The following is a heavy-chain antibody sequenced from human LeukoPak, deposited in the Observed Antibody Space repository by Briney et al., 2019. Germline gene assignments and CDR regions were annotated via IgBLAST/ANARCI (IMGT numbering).Heavy chain of an antibody. J-gene: IGHJ4*02. CDR3: ARSHYHGSGSYYTY. Sequence: ASVKVSCKASGYTFTSYGISWVRQAPGQGLEWMGWIDTNTGNPTYAQGVTGRFVFSLDPSVSTAYLQISSIKAEDTAVYYCARSHYHGSGSYYTYWGQGTLVTVSS. V-gene: IGHV7-4-1*02. D-gene: IGHD3-10*01. CDR1: GYTFTSYG. CDR2: IDTNTGNP.